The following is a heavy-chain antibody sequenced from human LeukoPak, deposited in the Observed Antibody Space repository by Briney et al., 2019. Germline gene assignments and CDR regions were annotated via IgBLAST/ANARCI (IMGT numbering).Heavy chain of an antibody. D-gene: IGHD5-12*01. V-gene: IGHV3-30-3*01. CDR3: ARSRRLQTYYFDY. Sequence: GGSLRLSCAASGFTSSSFAMHWVRQAPGKGLEWVAVISYDGSNKYYADSVKGRFTISRDNSKNTLYLQMNSLRAEDTAVYYCARSRRLQTYYFDYWGQGTLVTVSS. CDR2: ISYDGSNK. CDR1: GFTSSSFA. J-gene: IGHJ4*02.